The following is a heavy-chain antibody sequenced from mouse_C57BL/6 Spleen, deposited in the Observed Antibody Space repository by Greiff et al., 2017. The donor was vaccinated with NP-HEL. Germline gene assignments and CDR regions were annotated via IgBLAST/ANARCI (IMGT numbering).Heavy chain of an antibody. CDR2: IDPSDSYT. J-gene: IGHJ2*01. CDR1: GYTFTSYW. D-gene: IGHD4-1*01. CDR3: AREGGTGFDY. V-gene: IGHV1-69*01. Sequence: QVQLQQPGAELVMPGASVKLSCKASGYTFTSYWMHWVKQRPGQGLEWIGEIDPSDSYTNYNQKFKGKSTLTVDKSSSTAYMQLSSLTSEDSAVYYCAREGGTGFDYGGQGTTLTVSS.